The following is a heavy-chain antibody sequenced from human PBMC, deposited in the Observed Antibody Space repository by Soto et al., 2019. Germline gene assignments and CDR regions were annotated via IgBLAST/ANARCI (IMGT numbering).Heavy chain of an antibody. J-gene: IGHJ5*02. Sequence: GGSLRLSCAAPGFTFSSYAMSWVRQAPGKGLEWVSAISGSGGSTYYADSVKGRFTISRDNSKNTLYLQMNSLRAEDTAVYYCATEHTYYDFWSGYFTWGQGTLVTVSS. V-gene: IGHV3-23*01. D-gene: IGHD3-3*01. CDR3: ATEHTYYDFWSGYFT. CDR1: GFTFSSYA. CDR2: ISGSGGST.